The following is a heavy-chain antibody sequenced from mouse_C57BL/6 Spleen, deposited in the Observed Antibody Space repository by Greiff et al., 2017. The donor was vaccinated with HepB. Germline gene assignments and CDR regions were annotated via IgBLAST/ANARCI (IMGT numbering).Heavy chain of an antibody. Sequence: EVMLVESGGGLVKPGGSLKLSCAASGFTFSSYAMSWVRQTPEKRLEWVATISDGGSYTYYPDNVKGRFTISRDNAKNNLYLQMSHLKSEDTAMYYCARDHDGYWYFDVWGTGTTVTVSS. D-gene: IGHD2-3*01. CDR2: ISDGGSYT. CDR1: GFTFSSYA. J-gene: IGHJ1*03. V-gene: IGHV5-4*01. CDR3: ARDHDGYWYFDV.